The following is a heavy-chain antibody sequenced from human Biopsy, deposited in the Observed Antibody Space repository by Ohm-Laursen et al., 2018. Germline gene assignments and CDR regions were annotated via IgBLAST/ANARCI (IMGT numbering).Heavy chain of an antibody. CDR3: ARDLPSSYYYAMDV. V-gene: IGHV4-39*07. CDR1: GGSISNNNYY. J-gene: IGHJ6*02. CDR2: IFYRGST. Sequence: SETLSLTCTVSGGSISNNNYYWGWIRQPPGKGLEWIGSIFYRGSTHYKPSLKSRVNISVDTSKNQLSLTLRSVTAADTAVYYCARDLPSSYYYAMDVWGQGTTVTVSS.